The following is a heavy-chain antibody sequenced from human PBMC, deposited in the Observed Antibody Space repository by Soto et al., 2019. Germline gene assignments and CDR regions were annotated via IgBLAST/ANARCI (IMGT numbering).Heavy chain of an antibody. J-gene: IGHJ6*03. D-gene: IGHD3-10*01. CDR3: AKDYYGSGSYPSLYYYYYSMDV. CDR1: GFTFSSYG. CDR2: ISYDGSNK. Sequence: QVQLVESGGGVVQPGRSLRLSCAASGFTFSSYGMHWVRQAPGKGLEWVAVISYDGSNKYYADSVKGRFTISRDNSKNTLYLQMNSLRAEDTAVYYCAKDYYGSGSYPSLYYYYYSMDVWGKGTTVTVSS. V-gene: IGHV3-30*18.